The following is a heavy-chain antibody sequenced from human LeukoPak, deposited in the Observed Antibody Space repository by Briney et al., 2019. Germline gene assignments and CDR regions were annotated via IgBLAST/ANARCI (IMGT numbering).Heavy chain of an antibody. J-gene: IGHJ4*02. CDR1: GLPIADFA. V-gene: IGHV3-43*02. Sequence: GGSLRLSCVASGLPIADFAMHWVRQAPGKGLEWVSLISGDGVSTFYADSVKGRFSISRDNSKNSLSLEMNSLRTEDTAMHYCARESGKFDYWGQGTLVAVSS. CDR3: ARESGKFDY. CDR2: ISGDGVST.